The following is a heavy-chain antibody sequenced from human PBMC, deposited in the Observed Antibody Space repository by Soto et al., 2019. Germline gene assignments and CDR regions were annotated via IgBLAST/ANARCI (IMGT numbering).Heavy chain of an antibody. CDR1: GFSFSAYS. V-gene: IGHV3-23*01. Sequence: LRLSCAASGFSFSAYSMNWVRQAPGKGLEWVSTFSGTGGYTYSADSVKGRFTISRDDSKNTLFLHMNSLRAADTAVYYCARGQRALITYGPFDPWGQGTLVTVSS. CDR3: ARGQRALITYGPFDP. D-gene: IGHD4-17*01. J-gene: IGHJ5*02. CDR2: FSGTGGYT.